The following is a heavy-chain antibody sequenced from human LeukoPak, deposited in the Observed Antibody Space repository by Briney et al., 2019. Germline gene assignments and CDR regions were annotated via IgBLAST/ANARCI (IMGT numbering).Heavy chain of an antibody. CDR3: ARRRSIMGGLDY. V-gene: IGHV4-30-2*01. CDR1: GGSISSSSYY. CDR2: IYHSGST. J-gene: IGHJ4*02. Sequence: PSETLSLTCTVSGGSISSSSYYWSWIRQPPGKGLEWIGYIYHSGSTYYNPSLKSRVTISVDRSKNQFSLKLSSVTAADTAVYYCARRRSIMGGLDYWGLGTLVTVSS. D-gene: IGHD6-6*01.